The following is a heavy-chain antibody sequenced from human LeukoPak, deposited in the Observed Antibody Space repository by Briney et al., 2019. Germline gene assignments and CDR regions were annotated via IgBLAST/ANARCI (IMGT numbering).Heavy chain of an antibody. Sequence: PSETLSLICAVSGGSITSSKYFWGWIRQPPGKELELIGIISYSGSTDYNPSLKSRVTISTDTSTYQFSLKLTSVTAADTAVYYCAGLGVMVLVYQFEYWGRGTPVTVSS. CDR1: GGSITSSKYF. CDR3: AGLGVMVLVYQFEY. D-gene: IGHD2-8*01. J-gene: IGHJ4*02. CDR2: ISYSGST. V-gene: IGHV4-39*07.